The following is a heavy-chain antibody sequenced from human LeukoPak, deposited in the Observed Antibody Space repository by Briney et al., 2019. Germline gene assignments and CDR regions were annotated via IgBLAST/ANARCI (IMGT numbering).Heavy chain of an antibody. CDR1: GYNFAIYY. Sequence: GESLTISCTGSGYNFAIYYIAWVRQMPGKGLEWIGIIYPTDSDTTYSPSFQGQVTISADKSITTAYLQWSSLKASDTAMYYCARQEGQLLMFWGQGTLVTVSS. D-gene: IGHD2-2*01. CDR2: IYPTDSDT. CDR3: ARQEGQLLMF. J-gene: IGHJ4*02. V-gene: IGHV5-51*01.